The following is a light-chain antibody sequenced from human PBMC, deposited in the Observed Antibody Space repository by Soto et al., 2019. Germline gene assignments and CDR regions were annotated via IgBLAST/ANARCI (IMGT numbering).Light chain of an antibody. V-gene: IGLV2-14*03. Sequence: QCVLTQPASVSGYPGQSITISSTGTSSDFGIYNSVSWYQHYAGRAPRLMIHDVSNRPSGVSDRFSGSKSGNTASLTISGLQAEDEADYYCSSYTSSRSYVFGSGTKATVL. CDR2: DVS. CDR3: SSYTSSRSYV. J-gene: IGLJ1*01. CDR1: SSDFGIYNS.